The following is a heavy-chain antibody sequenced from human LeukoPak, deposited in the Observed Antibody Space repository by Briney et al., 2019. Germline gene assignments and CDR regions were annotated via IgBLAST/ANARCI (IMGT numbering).Heavy chain of an antibody. J-gene: IGHJ3*02. CDR3: ARGTSPGWDYYYDSSGHKYDAFDI. CDR2: ISYDGSNK. Sequence: GGSLRLSCAASGFTFSSYGMHWVRQAPGKGLEWVAVISYDGSNKYYADSVKGRFTISRDNSKNTLYLHMNSLRAEETAVYYCARGTSPGWDYYYDSSGHKYDAFDIWGQGTMVTVSS. D-gene: IGHD3-22*01. CDR1: GFTFSSYG. V-gene: IGHV3-30*19.